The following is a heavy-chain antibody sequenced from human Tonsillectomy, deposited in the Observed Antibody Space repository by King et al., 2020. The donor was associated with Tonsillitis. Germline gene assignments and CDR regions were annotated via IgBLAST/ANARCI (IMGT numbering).Heavy chain of an antibody. V-gene: IGHV3-30*02. Sequence: VQLVESGGGVVQPGGSLRLSCAASGFSFSNYGMHWVRQAPGKGLEWVTFIRFDGSNEYYAGSVKGRFTISRDNSKNTLYLQMSGLRAEDTAVYYCAKDRGLTTSVPYSFDYWGQGTLVTVSS. D-gene: IGHD4/OR15-4a*01. CDR2: IRFDGSNE. CDR1: GFSFSNYG. CDR3: AKDRGLTTSVPYSFDY. J-gene: IGHJ4*02.